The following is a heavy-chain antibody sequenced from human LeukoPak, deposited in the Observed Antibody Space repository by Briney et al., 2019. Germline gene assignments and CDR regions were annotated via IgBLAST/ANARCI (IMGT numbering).Heavy chain of an antibody. CDR3: ARTWSRGDY. Sequence: GGSLRLSCAASGFTFSSYSMNWVRQAPGKGLEWVSYISSSSTIYYADSVKGRFTISRDNAKNSLYLQMNSLRAEDTAVYYCARTWSRGDYWGQGTLVTVSS. CDR2: ISSSSTI. D-gene: IGHD3-3*01. V-gene: IGHV3-48*01. CDR1: GFTFSSYS. J-gene: IGHJ4*02.